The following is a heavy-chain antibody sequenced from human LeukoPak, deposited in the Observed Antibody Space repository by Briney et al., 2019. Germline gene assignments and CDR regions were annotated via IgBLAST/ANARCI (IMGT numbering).Heavy chain of an antibody. CDR1: GGSISSYY. V-gene: IGHV4-59*08. CDR3: ATITMVRYDAFDI. Sequence: SETLSLTCTVSGGSISSYYWSWIRQPPGKGLEWIGYIYYGGSTNYNPSLKSRVTISIDTSKSQFSLKLSSVIAADTAVYYCATITMVRYDAFDIWGQGTMVTVSS. CDR2: IYYGGST. D-gene: IGHD3-10*01. J-gene: IGHJ3*02.